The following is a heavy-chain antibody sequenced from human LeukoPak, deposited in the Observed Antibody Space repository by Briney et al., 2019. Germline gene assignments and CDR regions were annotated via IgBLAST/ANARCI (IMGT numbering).Heavy chain of an antibody. Sequence: GASLKISCKGSGYSFTSYWIGWVRQMPGKGLEWMGTIYPGDSDTRYSPSFQGQVTISDDKSISTAYLQWSSLKASDTAMYYCARHRDTVRHDAFDIWGQGTMVTVSS. J-gene: IGHJ3*02. D-gene: IGHD4-17*01. CDR1: GYSFTSYW. CDR3: ARHRDTVRHDAFDI. CDR2: IYPGDSDT. V-gene: IGHV5-51*01.